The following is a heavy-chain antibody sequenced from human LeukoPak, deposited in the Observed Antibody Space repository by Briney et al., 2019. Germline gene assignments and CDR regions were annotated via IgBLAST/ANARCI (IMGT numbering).Heavy chain of an antibody. D-gene: IGHD6-13*01. CDR3: ARGYSSSWYEGFDY. CDR1: GGSITSYY. Sequence: SETLSLTCTVSGGSITSYYWSWIRQPAGKGLEWIGRIYTSGSTNYNPSLKSRVTMSVDTSKNQFSLKLSSVTAADTAVYYCARGYSSSWYEGFDYWGQGTLVTVSS. J-gene: IGHJ4*02. V-gene: IGHV4-4*07. CDR2: IYTSGST.